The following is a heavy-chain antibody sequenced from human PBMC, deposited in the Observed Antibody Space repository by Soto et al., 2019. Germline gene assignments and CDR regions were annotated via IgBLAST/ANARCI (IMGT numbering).Heavy chain of an antibody. V-gene: IGHV4-30-2*01. D-gene: IGHD6-19*01. CDR3: ARVLIAVAGTLSAFDI. CDR1: GGSISSGGYS. J-gene: IGHJ3*02. CDR2: IYHSGST. Sequence: SETLSLTCAVSGGSISSGGYSWSWIRQPPGKGLECIGYIYHSGSTYYNPSLKSRVTISVDRSKNQFSLKLSSVTAADTAVYYCARVLIAVAGTLSAFDIWAQGTMDTGSS.